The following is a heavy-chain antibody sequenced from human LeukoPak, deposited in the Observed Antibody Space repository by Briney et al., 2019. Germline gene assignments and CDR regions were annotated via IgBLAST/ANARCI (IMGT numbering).Heavy chain of an antibody. Sequence: SETLSLTCTVSGGSLNDYYWTWIRQPPGKGLEWVGYIYYTGSTNYNPSLKSRVTISLDTSKNQFSLKLNSVTAADTAVYYCARFRGSAKGDYWGQGTLVTVSS. CDR3: ARFRGSAKGDY. CDR1: GGSLNDYY. D-gene: IGHD3-10*01. J-gene: IGHJ4*02. CDR2: IYYTGST. V-gene: IGHV4-59*01.